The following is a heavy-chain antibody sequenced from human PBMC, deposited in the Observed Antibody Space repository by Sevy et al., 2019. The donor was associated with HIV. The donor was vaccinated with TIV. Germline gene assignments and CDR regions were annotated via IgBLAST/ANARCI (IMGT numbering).Heavy chain of an antibody. CDR3: ARQKLEMATRNIDY. J-gene: IGHJ4*02. V-gene: IGHV4-39*01. CDR1: GGFISSSSFY. CDR2: IYYSGST. Sequence: SETLSLTCTVSGGFISSSSFYWGWIRQPPGKGLEWIGSIYYSGSTYYNPSLKSRVTISVDTSKNQFSLKLSSVTAADTAVYYCARQKLEMATRNIDYXGQGTLVTVSS. D-gene: IGHD5-12*01.